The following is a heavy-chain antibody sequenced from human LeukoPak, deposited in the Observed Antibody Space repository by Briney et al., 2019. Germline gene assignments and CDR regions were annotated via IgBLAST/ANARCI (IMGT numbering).Heavy chain of an antibody. V-gene: IGHV3-43*02. CDR2: ISGDGGST. D-gene: IGHD3-9*01. J-gene: IGHJ6*03. CDR3: AKDGVRYFDWSPTYYMDV. CDR1: GFTFDDYA. Sequence: GGSLRLSCAASGFTFDDYAMHWVRQAPGKGLEWVSLISGDGGSTYYVDSVKGRFTISRDNSKNSLYLQMNSLRTEDTALYYCAKDGVRYFDWSPTYYMDVWGKGTTVTVSS.